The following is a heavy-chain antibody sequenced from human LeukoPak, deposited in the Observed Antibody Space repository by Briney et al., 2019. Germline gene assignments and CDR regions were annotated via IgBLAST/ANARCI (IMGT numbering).Heavy chain of an antibody. CDR1: GYTFTGYY. CDR3: AREDSSSDFDY. CDR2: INPNSGGT. D-gene: IGHD6-6*01. Sequence: GASVKVSCKASGYTFTGYYMHWVRQAPGQGLEWMGWINPNSGGTNYAQKSQGWVTMTRDTSISTAYMELSRLRSDDTAVYYCAREDSSSDFDYWGQGTLVTVSS. J-gene: IGHJ4*02. V-gene: IGHV1-2*04.